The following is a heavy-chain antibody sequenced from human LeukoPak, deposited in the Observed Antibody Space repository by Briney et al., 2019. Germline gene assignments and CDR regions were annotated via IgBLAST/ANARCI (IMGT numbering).Heavy chain of an antibody. CDR1: GGTFSSYA. Sequence: GASVKVPCKASGGTFSSYAISWVRQAPGQGLEWMGRIIPILGIANYAQKFQGRVTITADKSTSTAYMELSSLRSEDTAVYYCARRVKLGYGPFDYWGQGTLVTVSS. CDR2: IIPILGIA. V-gene: IGHV1-69*04. D-gene: IGHD5-12*01. CDR3: ARRVKLGYGPFDY. J-gene: IGHJ4*02.